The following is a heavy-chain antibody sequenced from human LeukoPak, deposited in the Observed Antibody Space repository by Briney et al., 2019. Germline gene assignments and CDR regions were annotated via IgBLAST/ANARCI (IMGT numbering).Heavy chain of an antibody. D-gene: IGHD6-13*01. CDR3: ARDSAIWQQLVRGWFDP. CDR1: GYTFTSYA. Sequence: GASVKVSCKASGYTFTSYAMHWVRQAPGQRLEWMGWINAGNGNTKYSQKFQGRVTITRDTSANTAYMELSSLRSEDTAVYYCARDSAIWQQLVRGWFDPWGQGTLVTVSS. J-gene: IGHJ5*02. V-gene: IGHV1-3*01. CDR2: INAGNGNT.